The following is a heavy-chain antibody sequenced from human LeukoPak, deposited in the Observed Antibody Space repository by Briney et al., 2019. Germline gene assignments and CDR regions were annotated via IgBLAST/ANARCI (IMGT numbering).Heavy chain of an antibody. V-gene: IGHV4-59*11. Sequence: SETLSLTCTVSGGSLSSHYWSWVRQPPGKGLEWIGYIYYSGSTNYNPSLKSRVTISGDTSKNQFSLKLSSVTAADTAVYYCARVGSGSYGPEYFQHWGQGTLVTVSS. CDR3: ARVGSGSYGPEYFQH. CDR1: GGSLSSHY. D-gene: IGHD3-10*01. CDR2: IYYSGST. J-gene: IGHJ1*01.